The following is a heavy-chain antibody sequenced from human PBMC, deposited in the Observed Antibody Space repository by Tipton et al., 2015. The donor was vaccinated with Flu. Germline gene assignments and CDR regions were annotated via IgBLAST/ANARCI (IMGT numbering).Heavy chain of an antibody. CDR1: GYSISTGDY. CDR3: ARSSTRGESDF. Sequence: TLSLTCNASGYSISTGDYWGWIRQPPGKGLEWLANVYHTGTTFYKPSLRSRLTISVDTSKNQISLKLTSVSVADTVVYYCARSSTRGESDFWGQGILVTVSS. J-gene: IGHJ4*02. CDR2: VYHTGTT. D-gene: IGHD3-16*01. V-gene: IGHV4-38-2*02.